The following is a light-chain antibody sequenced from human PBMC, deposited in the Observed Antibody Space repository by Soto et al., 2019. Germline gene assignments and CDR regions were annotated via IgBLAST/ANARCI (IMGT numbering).Light chain of an antibody. V-gene: IGLV2-14*01. CDR3: SSSTISSTWV. CDR2: EDT. J-gene: IGLJ3*02. Sequence: QSALTQPASVSGSPGQSITISCTGTSNDVGIYNYVSWYQQHPGKAPKLMIYEDTNRPSGVSDRFSGSKSDNTASLTISGLQAEDEADYYCSSSTISSTWVFGGGTKLTVL. CDR1: SNDVGIYNY.